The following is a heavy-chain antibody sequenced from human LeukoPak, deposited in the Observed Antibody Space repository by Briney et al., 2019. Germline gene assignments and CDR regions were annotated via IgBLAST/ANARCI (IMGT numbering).Heavy chain of an antibody. Sequence: AASVKVSCKASGYTFINYYIYWVRQAPGQGLEWMGWINPNSGDTKYAQKFQGWVTMTRDTSLSTAYMELTRLRSDDTAVYYCARFRREWDPPHYYFDSWGQGTLVTVSS. D-gene: IGHD1-26*01. CDR2: INPNSGDT. CDR1: GYTFINYY. CDR3: ARFRREWDPPHYYFDS. J-gene: IGHJ4*02. V-gene: IGHV1-2*04.